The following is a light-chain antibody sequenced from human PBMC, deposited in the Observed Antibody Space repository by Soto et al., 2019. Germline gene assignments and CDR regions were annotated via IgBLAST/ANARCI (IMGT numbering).Light chain of an antibody. CDR2: DAS. CDR3: QQHNNWPPIT. Sequence: EIVLTQSPATLSLSPGDTATLSCRASQSVSSNLGWYQQKPGQAPRLLIYDASNRATGIPARFSGSGSETEFTLTISSLQSEDFAVYYCQQHNNWPPITFGQGTRLEIK. J-gene: IGKJ5*01. V-gene: IGKV3-11*01. CDR1: QSVSSN.